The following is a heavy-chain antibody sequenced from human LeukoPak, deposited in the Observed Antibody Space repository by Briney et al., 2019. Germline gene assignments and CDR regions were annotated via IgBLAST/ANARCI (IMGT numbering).Heavy chain of an antibody. Sequence: GGSLRLSCAASGFTFSSYNMNWVRQAPGKGLEWVSYITSSSSTIYYADSVKGRFTISRDNGKNSLYLQMNSLRDEDTAVYYCAREYSSSSGSVSDYWGQGTLVTVSS. CDR2: ITSSSSTI. J-gene: IGHJ4*02. CDR3: AREYSSSSGSVSDY. D-gene: IGHD6-6*01. CDR1: GFTFSSYN. V-gene: IGHV3-48*02.